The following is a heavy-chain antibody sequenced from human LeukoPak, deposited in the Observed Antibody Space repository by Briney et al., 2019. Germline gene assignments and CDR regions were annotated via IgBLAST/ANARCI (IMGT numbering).Heavy chain of an antibody. V-gene: IGHV3-21*01. J-gene: IGHJ4*02. CDR3: ARDSHSSSGYSEFDY. CDR1: GVTFSSYS. Sequence: PAGSLRLSCAASGVTFSSYSMNWVRQAPGKGLEWVSSINILSNYIYYADSVKGRFTISRDNAKNSLYLQMNSLRAEDTAVYYCARDSHSSSGYSEFDYWGQGTLVTVSS. D-gene: IGHD6-13*01. CDR2: INILSNYI.